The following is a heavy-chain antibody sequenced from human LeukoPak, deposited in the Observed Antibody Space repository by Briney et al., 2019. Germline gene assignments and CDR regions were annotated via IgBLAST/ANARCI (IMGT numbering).Heavy chain of an antibody. CDR3: ARVKKFTLLPSFDY. V-gene: IGHV3-48*03. Sequence: GGSLRLSCAASGFSFDSYEMNWVRQAPGKGLEWLSYITTSGDTIYHADSVKGRFTISRDNAKNSLYLQMNSLRAEDTAVYYCARVKKFTLLPSFDYWGQGTLVTVSS. CDR2: ITTSGDTI. D-gene: IGHD2-15*01. CDR1: GFSFDSYE. J-gene: IGHJ4*02.